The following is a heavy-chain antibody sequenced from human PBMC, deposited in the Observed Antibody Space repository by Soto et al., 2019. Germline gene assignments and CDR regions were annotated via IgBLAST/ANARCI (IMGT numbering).Heavy chain of an antibody. Sequence: QVQLQQWGAGLLKPSETLSLTCAVYGGSFSGYYWSWIRQPPGKGLEWIGEINHSGSTNYNPALKSRVTISVDTSKNQFSLKLSSVTAADTAVYYCARGTMVRGVMRSEYFQHWGQGTLVTVSS. J-gene: IGHJ1*01. CDR1: GGSFSGYY. CDR2: INHSGST. CDR3: ARGTMVRGVMRSEYFQH. V-gene: IGHV4-34*01. D-gene: IGHD3-10*01.